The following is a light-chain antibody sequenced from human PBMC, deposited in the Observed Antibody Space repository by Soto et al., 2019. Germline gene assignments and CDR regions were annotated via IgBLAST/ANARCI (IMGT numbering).Light chain of an antibody. J-gene: IGKJ4*01. CDR1: QSVSSN. Sequence: EIVMTQSPATLSVSPGETTTLSCRASQSVSSNLAWYPQKPGQAPTLLIYGASTRATGIPARFSGSGSETAFTLTISSLQSEDFAVYYCQQYNNWTPPLTFGGGTKVESK. CDR2: GAS. CDR3: QQYNNWTPPLT. V-gene: IGKV3-15*01.